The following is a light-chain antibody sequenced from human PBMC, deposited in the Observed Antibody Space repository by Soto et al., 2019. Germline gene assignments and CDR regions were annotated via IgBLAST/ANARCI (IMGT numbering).Light chain of an antibody. Sequence: QSVLTQPPSASGTPGQRVTISCSGSHSTIGSNAVNWYRQVPGTAPKLLIYNSFQRSSGVPDRFAGSKSGTSASLDISGLQSEDEAEYYCATWDDSLNGAVFGGGTQLTVL. V-gene: IGLV1-44*01. CDR2: NSF. CDR3: ATWDDSLNGAV. CDR1: HSTIGSNA. J-gene: IGLJ7*01.